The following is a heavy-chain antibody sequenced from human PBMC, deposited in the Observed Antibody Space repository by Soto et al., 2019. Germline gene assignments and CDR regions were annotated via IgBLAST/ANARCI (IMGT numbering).Heavy chain of an antibody. CDR3: ARPIIAAAGTYGMDV. CDR2: LIPIFVTA. CDR1: GGTFSSYA. D-gene: IGHD6-13*01. V-gene: IGHV1-69*01. Sequence: QVQLVQSGAEVKKPGSSVKVSCKASGGTFSSYAISWVRQAPGQGLEWMGGLIPIFVTANYAQKFQGRVTITADESTSTASMELSSLRSEDTAVYYCARPIIAAAGTYGMDVWGQGTTVTVSS. J-gene: IGHJ6*02.